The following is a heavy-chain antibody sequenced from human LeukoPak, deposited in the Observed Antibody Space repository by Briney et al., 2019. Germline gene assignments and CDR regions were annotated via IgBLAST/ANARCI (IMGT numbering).Heavy chain of an antibody. CDR2: ISGSGGST. D-gene: IGHD2-2*01. V-gene: IGHV3-23*01. Sequence: GRSLRLSCAASGFTFSSYGMHWVRQAPGKGLEWVSAISGSGGSTYYADSVKGRFTISRDNSKNTLYLQMNSLRAEDTAVYYCAKLGGGTSEDYWGQGTLVTVSS. CDR3: AKLGGGTSEDY. J-gene: IGHJ4*02. CDR1: GFTFSSYG.